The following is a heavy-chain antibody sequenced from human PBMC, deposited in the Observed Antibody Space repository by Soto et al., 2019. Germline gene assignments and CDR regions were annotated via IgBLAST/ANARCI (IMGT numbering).Heavy chain of an antibody. CDR1: GGTFSSYA. CDR3: ATAITMVRGVIFYYYGMDV. V-gene: IGHV1-69*13. J-gene: IGHJ6*02. Sequence: GASVKVSCKASGGTFSSYAISWVRQAPGQGLEWMGGIIPIFGTANYAQKFQGRVTITADESTSTAYMELSSLRSEDTAVYYCATAITMVRGVIFYYYGMDVWGQGTTVTVS. CDR2: IIPIFGTA. D-gene: IGHD3-10*01.